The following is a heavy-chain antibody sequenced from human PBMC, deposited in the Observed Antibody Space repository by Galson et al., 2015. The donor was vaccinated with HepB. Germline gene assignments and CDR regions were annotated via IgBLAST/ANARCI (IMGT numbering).Heavy chain of an antibody. Sequence: ETLSLTCAVSGGSISSSNWWSWVRQPPGKGLEWIGEIYHSGSTNYNPSLKSRVTISVDKSKNQFSLKLSSVTAADTAVYYCARSTLASGSYGGAFDIWGQGTMVTVSS. D-gene: IGHD1-26*01. CDR3: ARSTLASGSYGGAFDI. CDR1: GGSISSSNW. CDR2: IYHSGST. J-gene: IGHJ3*02. V-gene: IGHV4-4*02.